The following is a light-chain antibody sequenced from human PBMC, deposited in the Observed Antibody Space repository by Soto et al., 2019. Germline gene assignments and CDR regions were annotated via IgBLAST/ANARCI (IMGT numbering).Light chain of an antibody. Sequence: EIVLTQSQATLSLSPGERATLSCRASQSVGNFIAWYQQKPGQAPRLLIYDTSNRFTGIPARFSGSGSGTDFTLTINSLEPEDSAVYYCQQRSAWSLTFGGGTRVEIK. J-gene: IGKJ4*01. V-gene: IGKV3-11*01. CDR1: QSVGNF. CDR2: DTS. CDR3: QQRSAWSLT.